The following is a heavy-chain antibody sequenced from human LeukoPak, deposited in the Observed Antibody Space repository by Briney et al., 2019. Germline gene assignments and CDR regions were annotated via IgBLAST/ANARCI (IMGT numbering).Heavy chain of an antibody. Sequence: PSETLSLTCTVSGGSISSGSYYWSWIRQPAGKGLEWIGRIYTSGSTNCNPSLKSRVTMSVGTSKNQFSLKLSSVTAADTAVYYCARDPPAYCSGGSCYSDYWGQGTLVTVSS. CDR1: GGSISSGSYY. D-gene: IGHD2-15*01. J-gene: IGHJ4*02. V-gene: IGHV4-61*02. CDR2: IYTSGST. CDR3: ARDPPAYCSGGSCYSDY.